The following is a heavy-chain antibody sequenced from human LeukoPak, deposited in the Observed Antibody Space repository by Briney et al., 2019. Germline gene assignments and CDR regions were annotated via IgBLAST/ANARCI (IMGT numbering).Heavy chain of an antibody. J-gene: IGHJ4*02. CDR2: ISSSSSYI. CDR1: GFTFSSYS. D-gene: IGHD6-6*01. Sequence: GGSLRLSCAASGFTFSSYSMNWVRQAPGKGLEWVSSISSSSSYIYYADSVKGRFTISRDNAKNSMYLQMNSLRAEDTAVYYCARGLGSSSGAGDYWGQGTLVTVSS. CDR3: ARGLGSSSGAGDY. V-gene: IGHV3-21*01.